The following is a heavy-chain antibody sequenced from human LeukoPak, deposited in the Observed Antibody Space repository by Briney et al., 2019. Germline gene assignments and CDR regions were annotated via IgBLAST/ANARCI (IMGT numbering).Heavy chain of an antibody. CDR2: INYSGST. Sequence: LRLSCAASGFTFNSYEMHWIRQPPGKGLEWIGYINYSGSTYYNPSLKSRVTISVDTSKNQFSLKLSSVTAADTAVYYCARDTLGSSGYYYFDYWGQGTLVTVSS. CDR1: GFTFNSYEMH. CDR3: ARDTLGSSGYYYFDY. D-gene: IGHD3-22*01. J-gene: IGHJ4*02. V-gene: IGHV4-30-4*08.